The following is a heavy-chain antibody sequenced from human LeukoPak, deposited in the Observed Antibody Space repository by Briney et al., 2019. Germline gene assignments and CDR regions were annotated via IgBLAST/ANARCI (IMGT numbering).Heavy chain of an antibody. Sequence: GGSLRLSCAASGFTFSTYSMNWVRQAPGKGLEWVSYITTGITSYADSVKGRFTISRDNAKNSLYLQMNSLRVEDTAVYYCAKEGRSLQTYWGQGTLVTVSS. J-gene: IGHJ4*02. V-gene: IGHV3-48*04. CDR3: AKEGRSLQTY. D-gene: IGHD5-24*01. CDR2: ITTGIT. CDR1: GFTFSTYS.